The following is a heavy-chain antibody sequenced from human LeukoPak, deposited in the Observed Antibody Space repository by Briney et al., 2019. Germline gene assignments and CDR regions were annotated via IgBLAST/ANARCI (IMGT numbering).Heavy chain of an antibody. CDR1: GFTFSTYG. Sequence: GGSLRLSCAASGFTFSTYGMSWVRQAPGKGLEWVSATSARGGSTYYADSVKGRFTISRDNSKNTLYLQMNSLRAEDTAVYYCARDDYGDYFDYWGQGTLVTVST. J-gene: IGHJ4*02. V-gene: IGHV3-23*01. CDR2: TSARGGST. D-gene: IGHD4-17*01. CDR3: ARDDYGDYFDY.